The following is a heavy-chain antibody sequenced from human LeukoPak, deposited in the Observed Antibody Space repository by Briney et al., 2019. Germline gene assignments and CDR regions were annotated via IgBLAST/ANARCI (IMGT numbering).Heavy chain of an antibody. Sequence: ASVKVSCKASGYTFTGYYMHWVRQAPGQGLEWMGWMNPNSGNTGYAQKFQGRVTMTRNTSISTAYMELSSLRSEDTAVYYCARRGAVASFDYWGQGTLVTVSS. CDR2: MNPNSGNT. J-gene: IGHJ4*02. CDR1: GYTFTGYY. V-gene: IGHV1-8*02. CDR3: ARRGAVASFDY. D-gene: IGHD6-19*01.